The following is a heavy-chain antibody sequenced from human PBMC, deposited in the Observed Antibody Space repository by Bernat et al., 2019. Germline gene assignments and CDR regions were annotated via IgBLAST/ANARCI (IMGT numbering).Heavy chain of an antibody. CDR3: ARDRDSSDDDAFDI. CDR2: ISSYSTSI. D-gene: IGHD3/OR15-3a*01. J-gene: IGHJ3*02. Sequence: VQLVESGGGVVQPGRSLRLSCAASGFTFSSYGMHWVRQAPGKGLEWISSISSYSTSIYYADSVKGRFTISRDNAKNSLYLQMNSLRAEDTAVYYCARDRDSSDDDAFDIWGQGAMVTVSS. V-gene: IGHV3-21*01. CDR1: GFTFSSYG.